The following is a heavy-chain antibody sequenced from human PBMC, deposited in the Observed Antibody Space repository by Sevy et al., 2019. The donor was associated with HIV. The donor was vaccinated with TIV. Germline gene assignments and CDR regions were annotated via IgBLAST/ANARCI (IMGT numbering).Heavy chain of an antibody. V-gene: IGHV3-7*01. Sequence: GGSQRLSCAASGFSFSKYWMSWVRQAPGKGLEWVANIKEDGSQKNYLESVKGRFTISRDNAKNLLYLQMNNLRADDTAVYYCARDPDILSGYPCQYFDYWGQGTLVTVSS. CDR3: ARDPDILSGYPCQYFDY. CDR1: GFSFSKYW. D-gene: IGHD3-9*01. J-gene: IGHJ4*02. CDR2: IKEDGSQK.